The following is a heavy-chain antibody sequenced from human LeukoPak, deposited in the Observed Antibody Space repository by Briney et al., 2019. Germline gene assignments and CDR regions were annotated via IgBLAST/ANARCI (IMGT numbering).Heavy chain of an antibody. V-gene: IGHV3-30*02. CDR1: AFTSSRYG. CDR3: AKEIWPTVTTPGWTYFDY. D-gene: IGHD4-17*01. Sequence: GGSLRLSCAASAFTSSRYGMHWVRQTPGKGLEWVAFIRYDGSKKYYADSVKGRFTISRDNSKNTLYLQMNSLRAEDTAVYYCAKEIWPTVTTPGWTYFDYWGQGALVTVSS. CDR2: IRYDGSKK. J-gene: IGHJ4*02.